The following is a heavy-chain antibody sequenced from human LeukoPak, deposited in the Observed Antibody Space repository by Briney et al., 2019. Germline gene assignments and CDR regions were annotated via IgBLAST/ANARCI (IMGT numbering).Heavy chain of an antibody. CDR3: VAADSSGYYHYGY. D-gene: IGHD3-22*01. Sequence: GGSLRLSCAASGFTFSSYAMSCVRQAPGKGLEWVSAISGSGGSTYYADSVKGRFTISRDNSKNTLYLQMNSLRAEDTAVYYCVAADSSGYYHYGYWGQGTLVTVSS. CDR1: GFTFSSYA. V-gene: IGHV3-23*01. CDR2: ISGSGGST. J-gene: IGHJ4*02.